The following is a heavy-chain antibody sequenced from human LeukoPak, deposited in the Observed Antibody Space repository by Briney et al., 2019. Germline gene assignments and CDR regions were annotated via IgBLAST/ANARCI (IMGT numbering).Heavy chain of an antibody. CDR2: IYPGDSDT. D-gene: IGHD6-13*01. J-gene: IGHJ4*02. Sequence: GESLKISCKGSGYSFTSYWIGWVRQMPGKGPEWMGIIYPGDSDTRYSPSFQGQVTISADKSISTAYLQWSSLKASDTAMYYCARIRTAGIGAAGTADYWGQGTLVTVSS. CDR1: GYSFTSYW. CDR3: ARIRTAGIGAAGTADY. V-gene: IGHV5-51*01.